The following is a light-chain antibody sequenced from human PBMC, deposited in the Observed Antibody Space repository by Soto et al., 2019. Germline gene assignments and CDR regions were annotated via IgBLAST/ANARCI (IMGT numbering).Light chain of an antibody. CDR1: SSDVGGYNY. V-gene: IGLV2-14*01. Sequence: HSALTQPASVSGSPGQSITISCTGTSSDVGGYNYVSWYQQHPGKAPKLMIYDVSNRPSGVSNRFSGSKSGNTASLTISGLQAEDEADYYCSSSTSSSTLVVFGGGTKLTVL. J-gene: IGLJ2*01. CDR2: DVS. CDR3: SSSTSSSTLVV.